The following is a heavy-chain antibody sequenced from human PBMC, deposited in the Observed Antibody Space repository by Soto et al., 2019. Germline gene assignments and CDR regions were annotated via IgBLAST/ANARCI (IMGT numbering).Heavy chain of an antibody. CDR2: ISSTCAYI. D-gene: IGHD6-6*01. V-gene: IGHV3-21*01. CDR1: GFTFSACT. CDR3: ARDYPVLYSSSVEALDI. Sequence: EVQLVESGGGLVKPGGSLRLSCLASGFTFSACTMDWVRQAPGKGLEWVSTISSTCAYIYFAESVRGRFTISRDNAKNSLDLQMNSMGVADTAVYYCARDYPVLYSSSVEALDIWGRGTLVTVSS. J-gene: IGHJ3*02.